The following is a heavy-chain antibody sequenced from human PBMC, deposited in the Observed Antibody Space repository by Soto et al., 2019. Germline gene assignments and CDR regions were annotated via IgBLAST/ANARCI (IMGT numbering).Heavy chain of an antibody. CDR3: ARDRECSGGTCYNYFDY. V-gene: IGHV4-31*03. CDR1: GGSISSGGYY. CDR2: IYYSGST. D-gene: IGHD2-15*01. J-gene: IGHJ4*02. Sequence: QVQLQESGPGLVKPSQTLSLTCTVSGGSISSGGYYWSWIRQHPGKGLEWIGYIYYSGSTYYNPSLKSRVTISVDTSKNQFSLKLSSVTAADTAVYYCARDRECSGGTCYNYFDYWGQGTLVTVSS.